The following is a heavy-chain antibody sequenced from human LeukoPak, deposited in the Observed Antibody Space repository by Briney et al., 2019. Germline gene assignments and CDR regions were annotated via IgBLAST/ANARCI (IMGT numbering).Heavy chain of an antibody. V-gene: IGHV3-23*01. CDR2: ISGTGDGT. Sequence: GGSLRLSCAASGFTFSSYAMKWVRQAPGKGLEWVSVISGTGDGTYYADSVKGRFTISRDNSKNTLYLQMNSLRAEDTAVYYCGKGANYYGSGSYLDYWGQGTLVTVSS. D-gene: IGHD3-10*01. CDR3: GKGANYYGSGSYLDY. CDR1: GFTFSSYA. J-gene: IGHJ4*02.